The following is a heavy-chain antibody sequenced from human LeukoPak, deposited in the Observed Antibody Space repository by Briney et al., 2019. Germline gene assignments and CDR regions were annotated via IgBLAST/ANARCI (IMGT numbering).Heavy chain of an antibody. V-gene: IGHV3-20*04. CDR1: GFTCVDYG. Sequence: GGALRLSCAACGFTCVDYGWSWVRQAIGKELVWVSDINCNGDSAGYADSVKGRFTISRDNAKNSLYLQMNSLRAEDTALYYCARRESSYQNYYYYDHMDVWGKGTTVTVSS. CDR2: INCNGDSA. D-gene: IGHD3-16*02. CDR3: ARRESSYQNYYYYDHMDV. J-gene: IGHJ6*03.